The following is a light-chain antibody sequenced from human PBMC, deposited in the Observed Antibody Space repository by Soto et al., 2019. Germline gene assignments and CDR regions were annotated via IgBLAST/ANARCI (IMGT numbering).Light chain of an antibody. J-gene: IGKJ5*01. Sequence: EIVLTQSPGTLSLSPGERATLSCRASQSVSNKYLAWYQQKPVQAPRLLXYGASSRANGIPDRFSGSGSGTDLTLTISRLEPEDFAVYYCQQYGSSPTITFGQGTRLEIK. CDR2: GAS. CDR1: QSVSNKY. V-gene: IGKV3-20*01. CDR3: QQYGSSPTIT.